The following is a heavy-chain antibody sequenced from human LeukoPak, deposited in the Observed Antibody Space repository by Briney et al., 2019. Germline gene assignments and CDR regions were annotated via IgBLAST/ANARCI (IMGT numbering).Heavy chain of an antibody. CDR2: VSKEGANR. CDR1: GFTFSHYA. V-gene: IGHV3-23*01. Sequence: PGGSLRLSRAASGFTFSHYAMNWVRQAPGKGLEWISLVSKEGANRHYADSVKGRFTISRDNSKNSLDLQMNSLRVEDTAIYYCAKDLDSSARYAENWFDPWGQGTLVTVSS. D-gene: IGHD6-19*01. J-gene: IGHJ5*02. CDR3: AKDLDSSARYAENWFDP.